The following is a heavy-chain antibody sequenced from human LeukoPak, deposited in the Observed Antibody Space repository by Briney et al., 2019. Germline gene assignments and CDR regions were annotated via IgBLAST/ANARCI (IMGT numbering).Heavy chain of an antibody. Sequence: GGSLRLSCVASGFTFSSFSMSWVRQAPGKGLEWVSSISKTSAYIYYADSVKGRFTLSRDNAKNSLYLQMNSLRAEDTAIYYCTKDWGTTGPYDYWGQGILVTVSS. CDR1: GFTFSSFS. CDR2: ISKTSAYI. J-gene: IGHJ4*02. CDR3: TKDWGTTGPYDY. V-gene: IGHV3-21*01. D-gene: IGHD2-2*01.